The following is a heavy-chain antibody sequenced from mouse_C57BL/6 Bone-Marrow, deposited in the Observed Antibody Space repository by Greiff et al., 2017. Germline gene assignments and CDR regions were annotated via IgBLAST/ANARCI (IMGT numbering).Heavy chain of an antibody. CDR3: ARDPPLVREFDY. Sequence: EVKLVESGGGLVKPGGSLKLSCAASGFTFSSYAMSWVRQTPEKRLEWVATISDGGSYTYYPDNVTGRFTISRDNAKNNLYLQMSHLKSEDTAMYYCARDPPLVREFDYWGQGTTLTVSS. D-gene: IGHD3-1*01. CDR2: ISDGGSYT. CDR1: GFTFSSYA. V-gene: IGHV5-4*01. J-gene: IGHJ2*01.